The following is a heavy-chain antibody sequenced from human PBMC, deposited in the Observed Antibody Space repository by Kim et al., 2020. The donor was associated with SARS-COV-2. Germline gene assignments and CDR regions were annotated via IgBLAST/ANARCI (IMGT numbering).Heavy chain of an antibody. CDR3: ARDSTGRFDY. D-gene: IGHD1-1*01. Sequence: GGSLRLSCAASGFTFSSYEMNWVRQAPGKGLEWVSYISSSGSTIYYADSVKGRFTISRDNAKNTLYLQMNSLRAEDTAGYYCARDSTGRFDYWGQGTLVTVSS. J-gene: IGHJ4*02. V-gene: IGHV3-48*03. CDR2: ISSSGSTI. CDR1: GFTFSSYE.